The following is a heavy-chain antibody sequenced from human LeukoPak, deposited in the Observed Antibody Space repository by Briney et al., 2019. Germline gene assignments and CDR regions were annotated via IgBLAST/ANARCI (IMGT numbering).Heavy chain of an antibody. CDR3: VRTIGTTVFDY. V-gene: IGHV3-74*01. Sequence: PGGSLRLSCAASGFTFSRNWMHWVRQAPGKGLVWVSRINGDGSSTNYADSVKGRFTISRDNAKNTLSLQMNSLRAEDTAVYYCVRTIGTTVFDYWGQGTLVTVSS. J-gene: IGHJ4*02. CDR1: GFTFSRNW. D-gene: IGHD1-1*01. CDR2: INGDGSST.